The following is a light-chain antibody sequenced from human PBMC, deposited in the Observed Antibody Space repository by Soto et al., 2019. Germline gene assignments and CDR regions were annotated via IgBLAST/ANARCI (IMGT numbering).Light chain of an antibody. CDR1: QSVSSN. V-gene: IGKV3-15*01. J-gene: IGKJ1*01. CDR2: GAS. Sequence: EIVMTQSPATLSVSPGERATHSCRASQSVSSNLAWYQQKPGQAPRLLIYGASTRATGIPARFSGSGSGTEFTLTISSLQSEDFAVYYCQQYNNWPRTFGQGTKVYIK. CDR3: QQYNNWPRT.